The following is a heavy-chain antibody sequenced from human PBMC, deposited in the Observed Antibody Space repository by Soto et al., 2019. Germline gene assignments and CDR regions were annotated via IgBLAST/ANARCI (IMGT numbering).Heavy chain of an antibody. Sequence: ASVKVSCKASGYSFTDYHIHWVRQAPGQGLEWLGRINPKSGGTSTAQKFQGWVTMTRDRSISTVYMELTRLRSYDTAVYFCARAHSTACPKRVCSFFYNHELDVWRQGTTVTVSS. CDR2: INPKSGGT. J-gene: IGHJ6*02. CDR3: ARAHSTACPKRVCSFFYNHELDV. CDR1: GYSFTDYH. D-gene: IGHD2-8*01. V-gene: IGHV1-2*04.